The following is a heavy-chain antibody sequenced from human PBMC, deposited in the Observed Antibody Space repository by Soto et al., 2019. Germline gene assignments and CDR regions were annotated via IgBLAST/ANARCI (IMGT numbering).Heavy chain of an antibody. J-gene: IGHJ6*02. CDR3: ARGFGELLRGYYYYYGMDV. D-gene: IGHD3-10*01. Sequence: GAPVKVSSKDSGGTFSSYTISWPRQAPGQGLEWMGRIIPILGIANYAQKFQGRVTITADKSTSTAYMELSSLRSEDTAVYYCARGFGELLRGYYYYYGMDVWVQGTTVTVSS. CDR2: IIPILGIA. V-gene: IGHV1-69*02. CDR1: GGTFSSYT.